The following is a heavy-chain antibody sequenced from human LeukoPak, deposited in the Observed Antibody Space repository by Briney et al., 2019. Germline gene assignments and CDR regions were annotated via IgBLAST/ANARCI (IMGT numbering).Heavy chain of an antibody. Sequence: SVKVSCKASGGTFSSYAISWVRQAPGQGLEWMGGIIPIFGTANYAQKFQGRVTITADKSTSTAYMELSSLRSEDTAVYYCARGNWGQWLCLEVWGQGTLVTVSS. V-gene: IGHV1-69*06. J-gene: IGHJ4*02. CDR1: GGTFSSYA. CDR3: ARGNWGQWLCLEV. CDR2: IIPIFGTA. D-gene: IGHD6-19*01.